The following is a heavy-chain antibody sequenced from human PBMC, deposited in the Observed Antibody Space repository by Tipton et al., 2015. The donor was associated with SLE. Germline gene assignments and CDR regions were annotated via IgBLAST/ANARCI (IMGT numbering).Heavy chain of an antibody. V-gene: IGHV3-30-3*02. Sequence: SGFTFSSYAMHWVRQAPGKGLEWAAVISYDGSNKYYTDSVKGRFTISRDNAWNSLYLQMNSLRADDTALYYCAKARERWLQSYFDYWGQGTLVTVSS. D-gene: IGHD5-24*01. CDR2: ISYDGSNK. CDR3: AKARERWLQSYFDY. CDR1: GFTFSSYA. J-gene: IGHJ4*02.